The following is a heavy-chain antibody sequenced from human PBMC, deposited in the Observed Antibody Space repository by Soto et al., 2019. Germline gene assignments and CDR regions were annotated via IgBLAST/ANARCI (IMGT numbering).Heavy chain of an antibody. D-gene: IGHD6-6*01. CDR3: AREREQLVYDY. CDR1: GGSISSGGYY. CDR2: IYYSGST. V-gene: IGHV4-31*03. J-gene: IGHJ4*02. Sequence: QVQLQESGPGLVKPSQTLSLTCTVSGGSISSGGYYWSWIRQHPGKGLEWIGYIYYSGSTYYNPSLKSGVTKPVDTSKNQFSLKRGSVTAADTAVYYCAREREQLVYDYWGQGTLVTVSS.